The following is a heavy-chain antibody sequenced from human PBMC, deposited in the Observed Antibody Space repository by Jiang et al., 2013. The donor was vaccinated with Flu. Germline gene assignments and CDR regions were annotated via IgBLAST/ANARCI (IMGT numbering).Heavy chain of an antibody. CDR1: GYTFTSYT. V-gene: IGHV1-3*01. CDR2: SNAGNGNT. D-gene: IGHD3-9*01. Sequence: SGAEVKKPGASVKVSCKASGYTFTSYTMHWVRQAPGQRLEWMGWSNAGNGNTKYSQKFQGRVTITSDTSASTAYMELSSLTSEDTAVYYCARVLLSNYEILTGYPRADAFDIWGQGTMVTVSS. J-gene: IGHJ3*02. CDR3: ARVLLSNYEILTGYPRADAFDI.